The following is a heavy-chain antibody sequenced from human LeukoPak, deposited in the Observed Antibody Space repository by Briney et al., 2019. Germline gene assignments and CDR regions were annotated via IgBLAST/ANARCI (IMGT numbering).Heavy chain of an antibody. V-gene: IGHV3-30*18. D-gene: IGHD2-2*01. CDR3: AKSTAHFDY. Sequence: SGGSLRLSCAASGFTFSSYGMHWVRQAPGKGLEWVAVISYNGSNKYYADSVKGRFTISRDNSKNTLYLQMNSLRAEDTAVYYCAKSTAHFDYWGQGTLVTVSS. J-gene: IGHJ4*02. CDR1: GFTFSSYG. CDR2: ISYNGSNK.